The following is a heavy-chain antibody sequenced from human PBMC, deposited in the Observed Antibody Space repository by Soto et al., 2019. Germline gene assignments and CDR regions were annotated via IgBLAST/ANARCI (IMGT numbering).Heavy chain of an antibody. CDR2: IYYSGST. CDR3: AREVRYYYGSGSYYKGYFDY. CDR1: GGSISSGGYY. D-gene: IGHD3-10*01. J-gene: IGHJ4*02. V-gene: IGHV4-31*03. Sequence: QVQLQESGPGLVKPSQTLSLTCTVSGGSISSGGYYWSWIRQHPGKGLEWIGYIYYSGSTYYNPSLKSRVTISVDTSKNQFSLKLSSVTAADTAVYYCAREVRYYYGSGSYYKGYFDYWGQGTLVTVSS.